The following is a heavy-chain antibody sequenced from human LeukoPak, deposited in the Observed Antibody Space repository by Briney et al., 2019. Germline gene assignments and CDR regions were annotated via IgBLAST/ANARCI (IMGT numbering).Heavy chain of an antibody. CDR3: ARGGTAVVTPYAFDI. CDR2: IYYSGST. V-gene: IGHV4-59*01. CDR1: GGSISTYY. D-gene: IGHD4-23*01. J-gene: IGHJ3*02. Sequence: SETLSLTCTVSGGSISTYYWSWIRQPPGKGLEWIGYIYYSGSTNYNPSVKSRVTMSVDTSKKQFSLNLSSLTAADKAVYYCARGGTAVVTPYAFDIWGQGTMVTVSS.